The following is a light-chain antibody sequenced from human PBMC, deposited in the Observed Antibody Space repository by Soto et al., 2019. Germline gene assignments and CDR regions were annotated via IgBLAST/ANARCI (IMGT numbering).Light chain of an antibody. Sequence: QSVLTQPASVSGSPGQSITISCTGTSSDVGGYNYVSWYQQHPGKAPKLMIFAVSNRPSGVSNSFSGSKSGNTASLTISGLQAADEADYYCSSYTSSITYVFGTGTKVTVL. CDR3: SSYTSSITYV. CDR1: SSDVGGYNY. J-gene: IGLJ1*01. V-gene: IGLV2-14*01. CDR2: AVS.